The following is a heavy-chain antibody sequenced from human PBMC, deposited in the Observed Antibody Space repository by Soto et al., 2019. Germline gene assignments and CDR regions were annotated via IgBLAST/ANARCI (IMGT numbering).Heavy chain of an antibody. V-gene: IGHV3-7*01. D-gene: IGHD2-15*01. CDR2: IDQEGTEA. Sequence: EVQLVESGGGLVQPGGSLRLSCAASGFTFSTYWMNWVRQAPGKGLEWVANIDQEGTEAYDVDSVKGRFTVSTDNAKNSLYLQMNSLRAEDTAVYYCARDRGMVITTTGYCDYGGQGTLVSVSS. CDR3: ARDRGMVITTTGYCDY. J-gene: IGHJ4*02. CDR1: GFTFSTYW.